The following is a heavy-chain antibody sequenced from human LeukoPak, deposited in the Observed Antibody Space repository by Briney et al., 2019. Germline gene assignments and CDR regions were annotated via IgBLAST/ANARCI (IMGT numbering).Heavy chain of an antibody. D-gene: IGHD3-10*01. J-gene: IGHJ3*02. V-gene: IGHV1-69*04. CDR2: IIPILGIA. CDR3: ARDTTYYCGSGSGAFDI. CDR1: GGTFISYA. Sequence: GSSVKVSCKASGGTFISYAISWVRQAPGQGLEWMGRIIPILGIANYAQKFQGRVTITADKSTSTAYMELSSLRSEDTAVYYCARDTTYYCGSGSGAFDIWGQGTMVTVSS.